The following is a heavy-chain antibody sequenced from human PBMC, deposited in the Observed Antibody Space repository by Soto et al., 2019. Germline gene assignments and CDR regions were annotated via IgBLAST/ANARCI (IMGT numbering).Heavy chain of an antibody. D-gene: IGHD3-22*01. Sequence: GGSLRLSCAASGFTFSDYYMSWIRQAPGKGLEWVSYISSSGSTIYYADSVKGRFTISRDNAKNSLYLQMNSLRAEDTAVYYCARQLYPYYYDSSGSFDYWGQGTLVTVSS. V-gene: IGHV3-11*01. CDR2: ISSSGSTI. J-gene: IGHJ4*02. CDR1: GFTFSDYY. CDR3: ARQLYPYYYDSSGSFDY.